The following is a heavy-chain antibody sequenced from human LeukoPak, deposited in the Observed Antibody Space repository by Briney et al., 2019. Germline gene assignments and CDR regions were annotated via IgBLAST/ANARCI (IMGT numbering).Heavy chain of an antibody. D-gene: IGHD6-19*01. CDR1: GFTFSSYE. Sequence: GGSLRLSCAASGFTFSSYEMNWVRRAPGKGLEWVSYISSSGSTIYYADSVKGRFTISRDNAKNSLYLQMNSLRAEDTAVYYCARGLSSGWYGRHFDYWGQGTLVTVSS. J-gene: IGHJ4*02. CDR3: ARGLSSGWYGRHFDY. CDR2: ISSSGSTI. V-gene: IGHV3-48*03.